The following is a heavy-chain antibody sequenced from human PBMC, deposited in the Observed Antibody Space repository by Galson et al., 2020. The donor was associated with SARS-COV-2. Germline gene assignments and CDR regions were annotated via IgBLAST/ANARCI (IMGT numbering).Heavy chain of an antibody. Sequence: SQTLSLTCAIPGDTVSSNSAAWNWIRQSPTSGLEWLGRTYYRSQWSTDYAVSVKSRITINPDTSKNQFCLQLNSVTPEDTAIYYCAGRVAGAGSLHIWGQGTMVIVSS. CDR2: TYYRSQWST. D-gene: IGHD6-13*01. CDR1: GDTVSSNSAA. CDR3: AGRVAGAGSLHI. J-gene: IGHJ3*02. V-gene: IGHV6-1*01.